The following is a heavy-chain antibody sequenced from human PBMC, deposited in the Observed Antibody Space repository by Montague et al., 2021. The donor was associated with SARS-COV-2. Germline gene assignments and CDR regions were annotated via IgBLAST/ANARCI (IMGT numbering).Heavy chain of an antibody. J-gene: IGHJ5*02. V-gene: IGHV4-59*01. CDR3: ARELQYNWFDP. CDR1: GGSIDSYY. Sequence: SETLSLTCTVSGGSIDSYYWSWLRQPPGKGLEWIGCIYYRGTTNYNPSLESRVTMSVDTSKNQFSLNLRSVTAADTAMYYCARELQYNWFDPWGQGTLVTVSS. D-gene: IGHD2-21*02. CDR2: IYYRGTT.